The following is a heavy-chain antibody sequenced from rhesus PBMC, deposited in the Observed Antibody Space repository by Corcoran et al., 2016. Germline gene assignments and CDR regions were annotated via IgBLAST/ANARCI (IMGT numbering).Heavy chain of an antibody. V-gene: IGHV4-127*01. J-gene: IGHJ5-1*01. CDR3: ADPTGFV. CDR1: GYSISSGYG. D-gene: IGHD3-34*01. Sequence: QVQLQESGPGLVKPSETLSLTCAVSGYSISSGYGWSGIRQPPGKGLEWIGYSGGSSGRTNSHPSLNSRFTISKDTSKTQFSLKLGSVAAADTAVYYCADPTGFVWGPGVLVTVSS. CDR2: SGGSSGRT.